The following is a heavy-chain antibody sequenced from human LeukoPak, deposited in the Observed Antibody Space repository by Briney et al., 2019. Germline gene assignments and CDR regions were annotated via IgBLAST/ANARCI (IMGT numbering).Heavy chain of an antibody. Sequence: GGSLRLSCAASGFTFSSYAMHWVRQAPGKGLEWVAVISYDGSNKYYADSVKGRFTISRDNSKNTLYLQMNSLRAEDTAVYYCARFEPGGSYYYYGMDVWGQGTTVTVSS. CDR3: ARFEPGGSYYYYGMDV. D-gene: IGHD2-15*01. J-gene: IGHJ6*02. CDR2: ISYDGSNK. CDR1: GFTFSSYA. V-gene: IGHV3-30-3*01.